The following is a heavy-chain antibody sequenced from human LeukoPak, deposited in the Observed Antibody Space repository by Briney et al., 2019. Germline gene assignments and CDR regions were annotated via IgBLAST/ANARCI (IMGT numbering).Heavy chain of an antibody. CDR3: AKAYDFWSGYDYYMDV. J-gene: IGHJ6*03. D-gene: IGHD3-3*01. CDR1: GFTFSSYA. V-gene: IGHV3-23*01. Sequence: GGSLRLSCAASGFTFSSYAMSWVRQAPGKGLEWVSAISGSGGSTYYADSVKGRFTISRDNSKNTLYLQMKSLRAEDTAVYYCAKAYDFWSGYDYYMDVWGKGTTVTVSS. CDR2: ISGSGGST.